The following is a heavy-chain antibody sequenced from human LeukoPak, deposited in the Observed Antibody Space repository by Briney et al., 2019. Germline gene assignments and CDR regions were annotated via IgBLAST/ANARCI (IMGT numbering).Heavy chain of an antibody. CDR3: ARDDGDYAFDY. CDR1: GGSISSGGYY. CDR2: IYYSGST. D-gene: IGHD4-17*01. J-gene: IGHJ4*02. Sequence: SETLSLTCTVSGGSISSGGYYWSWIRQHTGKGLEWIGYIYYSGSTYYNPSLKSRVTISVDTSKNQFSLKLSSVTAADTAVYYCARDDGDYAFDYWGQGTLVTVSS. V-gene: IGHV4-31*03.